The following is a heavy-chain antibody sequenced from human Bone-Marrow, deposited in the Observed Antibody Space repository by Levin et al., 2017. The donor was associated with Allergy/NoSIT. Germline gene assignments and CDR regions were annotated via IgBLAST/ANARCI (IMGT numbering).Heavy chain of an antibody. CDR3: AKPTEASSLFAS. CDR1: GFTFDDYA. Sequence: GESLKISCVASGFTFDDYAMHWVRQVPGKGLEWVSLVSWDGGSTYYADSVKGRFSISRDNTKNSLYLHMNSLRPEDTALYYCAKPTEASSLFASWGQGTLVTVSS. J-gene: IGHJ1*01. V-gene: IGHV3-43D*03. CDR2: VSWDGGST. D-gene: IGHD4-17*01.